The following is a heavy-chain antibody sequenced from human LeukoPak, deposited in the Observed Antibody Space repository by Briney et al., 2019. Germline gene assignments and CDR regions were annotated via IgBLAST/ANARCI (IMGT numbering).Heavy chain of an antibody. J-gene: IGHJ4*02. CDR3: ARDVFSLGDS. CDR1: GFTFSRYG. D-gene: IGHD2/OR15-2a*01. V-gene: IGHV3-74*01. Sequence: GGSLRLSCATSGFTFSRYGMQCVRQRPGKGLVWVSHINHDGTIRNYADSVGGRFTISRDIDTLYLQMNSLGAEDTAVYYCARDVFSLGDSWGQGTLVTVSS. CDR2: INHDGTIR.